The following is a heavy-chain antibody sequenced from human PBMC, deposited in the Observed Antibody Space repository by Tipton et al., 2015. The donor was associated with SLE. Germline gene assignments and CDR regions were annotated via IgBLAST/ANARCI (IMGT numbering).Heavy chain of an antibody. D-gene: IGHD4-23*01. Sequence: TLSLTCAVHDGSLSNYYWSWFRRPPGRGLEWIGEITRRGKTNYNPSLKSRVTISVDTSKNQFSLNLRSVTAADTAVYYCARGGTADGRNPFDPWGQGTLVTVSS. CDR2: ITRRGKT. CDR3: ARGGTADGRNPFDP. J-gene: IGHJ5*02. CDR1: DGSLSNYY. V-gene: IGHV4-34*01.